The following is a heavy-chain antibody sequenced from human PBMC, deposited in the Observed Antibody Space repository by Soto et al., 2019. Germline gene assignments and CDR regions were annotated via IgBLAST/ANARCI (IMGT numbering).Heavy chain of an antibody. CDR2: IKQDGSEK. CDR1: GFTFSSYW. V-gene: IGHV3-7*01. D-gene: IGHD2-2*01. CDR3: ARVVVPAASYYYYYYMDV. J-gene: IGHJ6*03. Sequence: GGSLRLSCAASGFTFSSYWMSWVRQAPGKGLEWVANIKQDGSEKYYVDSVKGRFTISRDNAKNSLYLQMNSLRAEDTAVYYCARVVVPAASYYYYYYMDVWGKGTTVTVSS.